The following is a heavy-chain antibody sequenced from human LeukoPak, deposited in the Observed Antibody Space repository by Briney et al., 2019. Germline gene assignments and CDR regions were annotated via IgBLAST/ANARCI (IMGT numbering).Heavy chain of an antibody. J-gene: IGHJ4*02. CDR1: GGSFSGYY. CDR2: INHSGST. D-gene: IGHD4-17*01. Sequence: SETLSLTCAVYGGSFSGYYWSWVRQPPGKGRGWIGEINHSGSTNYHPSLKSRVTISVDTSKNQFSLKLSAGTAADRAVYYCARVDLHYGDYLDYWGQGTLVAVSS. V-gene: IGHV4-34*01. CDR3: ARVDLHYGDYLDY.